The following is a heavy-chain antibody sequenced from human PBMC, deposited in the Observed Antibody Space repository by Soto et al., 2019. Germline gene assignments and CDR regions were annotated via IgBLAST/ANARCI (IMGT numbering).Heavy chain of an antibody. CDR1: GFTFSSYA. Sequence: EVQLLESGGGLVQPGGSLRLSCAASGFTFSSYAMSWVRQAPGKGLEWVSAISGSGGSTYYADSVKGRFTISRDNSKNTLYLQMNSLRAEETAVYYCAKGMEAYYDFWSGYLARWFDPWGRGTLVTVSS. V-gene: IGHV3-23*01. J-gene: IGHJ5*02. D-gene: IGHD3-3*01. CDR2: ISGSGGST. CDR3: AKGMEAYYDFWSGYLARWFDP.